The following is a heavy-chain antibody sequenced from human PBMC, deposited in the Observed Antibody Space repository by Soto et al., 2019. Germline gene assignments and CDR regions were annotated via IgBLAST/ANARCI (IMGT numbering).Heavy chain of an antibody. CDR1: GYTFTSYG. V-gene: IGHV1-18*04. J-gene: IGHJ6*02. D-gene: IGHD2-8*01. CDR2: ISAYNGNT. Sequence: ASVKFYCKASGYTFTSYGISWVRQAPGQGLEWMGWISAYNGNTNYAQNLQCRVTMTTDTSTSTAYMELRSLGFDDTAVYYCARNLAIYCTYGVCYLVGSHYYSGMGVWSQGTTVTVSS. CDR3: ARNLAIYCTYGVCYLVGSHYYSGMGV.